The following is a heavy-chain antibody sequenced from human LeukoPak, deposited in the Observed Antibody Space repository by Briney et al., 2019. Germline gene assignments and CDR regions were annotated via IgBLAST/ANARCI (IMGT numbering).Heavy chain of an antibody. CDR2: INAGNGNT. V-gene: IGHV1-3*01. D-gene: IGHD4/OR15-4a*01. CDR1: GYTLTELS. Sequence: ASVKVSCKVSGYTLTELSMHWVRQAPGQRLEWMGWINAGNGNTKYSQKFQGRVTITRDTSASTAYMELSSLRSEDTAVYYCARGHPDYRWGQGTLVTVSS. J-gene: IGHJ4*02. CDR3: ARGHPDYR.